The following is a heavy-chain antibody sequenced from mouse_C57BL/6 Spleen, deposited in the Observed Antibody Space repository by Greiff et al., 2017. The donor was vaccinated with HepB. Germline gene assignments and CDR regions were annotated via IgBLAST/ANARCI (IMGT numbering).Heavy chain of an antibody. Sequence: EVNVVESGGGLVQPGGSLSLSCAASGFTFTDYYMSWVRQPPGKALEWLGFIRNKANGYTTEYSASVKGRFTISRDNSQSILYLQMNALRAEDSATYYCARFHGNQYYFDYWGQGTTLTVSS. D-gene: IGHD2-1*01. V-gene: IGHV7-3*01. J-gene: IGHJ2*01. CDR2: IRNKANGYTT. CDR3: ARFHGNQYYFDY. CDR1: GFTFTDYY.